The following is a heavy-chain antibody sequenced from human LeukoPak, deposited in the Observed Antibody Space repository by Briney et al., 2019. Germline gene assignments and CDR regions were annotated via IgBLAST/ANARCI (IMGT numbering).Heavy chain of an antibody. CDR2: ISSNRRTI. D-gene: IGHD3-16*01. CDR1: GFTFSSYS. J-gene: IGHJ4*02. Sequence: GGSLRLSCAASGFTFSSYSMNWVRQAPGKGLEWVSYISSNRRTIYNADSVKGRFTISRDNAKDSLYLQMNSLRAEDTAVYYCLGVDYVVYWGQGTLVTVSS. V-gene: IGHV3-48*01. CDR3: LGVDYVVY.